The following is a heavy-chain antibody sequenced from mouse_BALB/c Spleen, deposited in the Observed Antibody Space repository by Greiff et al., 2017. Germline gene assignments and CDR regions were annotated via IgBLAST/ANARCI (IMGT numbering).Heavy chain of an antibody. CDR2: ISSGGSYT. V-gene: IGHV5-9-4*01. D-gene: IGHD2-1*01. CDR1: GFTFSSYA. CDR3: ARGYYGNYEDAMDY. Sequence: EVQVVESGGGLVKPGGSLKLSCAASGFTFSSYAMSWVRQSPEKRLEWVAEISSGGSYTYYPDTVTGRFTISRDNAKNTLYLEMSSLRSEDTAMYYCARGYYGNYEDAMDYWGQGTSVTVSS. J-gene: IGHJ4*01.